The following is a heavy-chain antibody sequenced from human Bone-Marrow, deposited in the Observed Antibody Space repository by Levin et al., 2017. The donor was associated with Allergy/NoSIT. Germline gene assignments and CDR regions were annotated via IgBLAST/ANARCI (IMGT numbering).Heavy chain of an antibody. V-gene: IGHV1-8*02. Sequence: GESLKISCKASGYTFSSCDINWVRQATGQGLERMGWMSANSGNTGYEQKFQGRVTMTRNTSIGTAYMELSSLRSEDTAVYYCAREGINSRGFDYWGQGTLVTVSS. CDR3: AREGINSRGFDY. D-gene: IGHD1-14*01. CDR1: GYTFSSCD. CDR2: MSANSGNT. J-gene: IGHJ4*02.